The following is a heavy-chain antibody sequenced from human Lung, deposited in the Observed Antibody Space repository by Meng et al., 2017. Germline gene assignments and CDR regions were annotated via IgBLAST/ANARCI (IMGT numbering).Heavy chain of an antibody. V-gene: IGHV4-4*02. CDR3: VRGGQDQAYYDFWSGPFDP. D-gene: IGHD3-3*01. J-gene: IGHJ5*02. CDR2: IYHSGRT. Sequence: QVQCQQSGPGLGKPSRTLSLTCAVFGGSISSRNWWSWVRQSPGKGLEWIGEIYHSGRTNYNPSLESRVTISLDKSQNHFSLKVKSVTAADTAVYYCVRGGQDQAYYDFWSGPFDPWGQGTLVIVSS. CDR1: GGSISSRNW.